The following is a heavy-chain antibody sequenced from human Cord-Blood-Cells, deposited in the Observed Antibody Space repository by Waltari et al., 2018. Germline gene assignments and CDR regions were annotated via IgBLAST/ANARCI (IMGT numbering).Heavy chain of an antibody. J-gene: IGHJ5*02. Sequence: VHLVQSCAEVQKRRDSMLVSSKAYGYTFTRSDITWVRQAHGQGLEWMGWVNPNRGNTGYGQKVQGRGARTRNTSISTAYMEVSSLRSEATAVYYGATSESSGVVAASNWFDRWGQGTLFTVSS. D-gene: IGHD2-15*01. CDR1: GYTFTRSD. CDR2: VNPNRGNT. CDR3: ATSESSGVVAASNWFDR. V-gene: IGHV1-8*01.